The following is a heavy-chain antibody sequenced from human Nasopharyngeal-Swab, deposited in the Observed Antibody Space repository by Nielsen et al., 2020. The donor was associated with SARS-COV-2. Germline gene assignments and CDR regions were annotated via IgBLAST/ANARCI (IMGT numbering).Heavy chain of an antibody. V-gene: IGHV3-23*01. CDR3: AKHPIRIYYYYMDV. Sequence: GGSLRLSCAASGFTFSSYAMSRVRQAPGKGLEWVSAISGSGGSTYYADSVKGRFTISRDNSKNTLYLQMNSLRAEDTAVYYCAKHPIRIYYYYMDVWGKGTTVTVSS. D-gene: IGHD2/OR15-2a*01. CDR2: ISGSGGST. CDR1: GFTFSSYA. J-gene: IGHJ6*03.